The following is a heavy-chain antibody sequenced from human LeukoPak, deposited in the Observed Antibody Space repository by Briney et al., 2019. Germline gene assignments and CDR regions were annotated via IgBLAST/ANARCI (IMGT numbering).Heavy chain of an antibody. J-gene: IGHJ5*02. CDR3: ARGGTTVTPGLLWFDP. CDR1: GGSISSHY. D-gene: IGHD4-17*01. V-gene: IGHV4-59*11. CDR2: IYYSGST. Sequence: SETRSLTCSVPGGSISSHYWSWIRQPPGKGLEWIGYIYYSGSTKYNPSLKSRVTISVDTSKNQSSLKLSSVTAADTAVYYCARGGTTVTPGLLWFDPWGQGTLVTVSS.